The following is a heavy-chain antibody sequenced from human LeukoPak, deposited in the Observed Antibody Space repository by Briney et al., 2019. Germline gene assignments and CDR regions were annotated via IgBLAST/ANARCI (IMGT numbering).Heavy chain of an antibody. V-gene: IGHV1-8*01. CDR2: MNPNSGNT. CDR3: VRCQAYCSSSLDY. D-gene: IGHD6-6*01. Sequence: GASVKVSCKASGYTFTSYDINWVRQATGQGLEWMGWMNPNSGNTGYAQKFQGRVTVTRNTSISTAYIELSSLRSEDTAEYDCVRCQAYCSSSLDYWGQGTLVTVSS. CDR1: GYTFTSYD. J-gene: IGHJ4*02.